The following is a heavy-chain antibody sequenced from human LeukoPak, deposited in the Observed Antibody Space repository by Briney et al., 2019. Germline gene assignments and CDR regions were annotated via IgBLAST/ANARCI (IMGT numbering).Heavy chain of an antibody. CDR3: AKIKQLMLVAFDY. Sequence: AASVKVSCKASGGTFSSYAISWVRQAPGQGLEWMGRIIPILGIANYAQKFQGRVTITADKSTSTAYMELSSLRSEDTAVYYCAKIKQLMLVAFDYWGQGTLVTVSS. J-gene: IGHJ4*02. D-gene: IGHD6-13*01. V-gene: IGHV1-69*04. CDR2: IIPILGIA. CDR1: GGTFSSYA.